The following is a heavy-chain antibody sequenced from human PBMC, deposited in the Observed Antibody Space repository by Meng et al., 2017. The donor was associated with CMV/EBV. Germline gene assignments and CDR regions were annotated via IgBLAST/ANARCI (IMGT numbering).Heavy chain of an antibody. CDR1: GGSFSGYY. CDR2: INHSGST. Sequence: GSLRLSCAVYGGSFSGYYWSWIRQPPGKGLEWIGEINHSGSTNYNPSLKSRVTISVDTSKNQFSLKLSSVTAADTAVYYRARGGYSSSWYRYFQHWGQGTLVTVSS. V-gene: IGHV4-34*01. J-gene: IGHJ1*01. CDR3: ARGGYSSSWYRYFQH. D-gene: IGHD6-13*01.